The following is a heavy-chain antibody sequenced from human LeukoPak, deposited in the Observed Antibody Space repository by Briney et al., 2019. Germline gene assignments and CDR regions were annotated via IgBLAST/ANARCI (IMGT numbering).Heavy chain of an antibody. Sequence: GGSLRLSCAASGFTFSSYAMSWVRQAPGKGLEWVSAISGSGGSTYYADSVKGRFTISRDNSKNTLYLQMNSLRAEDTAVYYCATLGSVRYCSSTSCYSSDYWGQGTLVTVSS. CDR2: ISGSGGST. J-gene: IGHJ4*02. CDR1: GFTFSSYA. CDR3: ATLGSVRYCSSTSCYSSDY. V-gene: IGHV3-23*01. D-gene: IGHD2-2*01.